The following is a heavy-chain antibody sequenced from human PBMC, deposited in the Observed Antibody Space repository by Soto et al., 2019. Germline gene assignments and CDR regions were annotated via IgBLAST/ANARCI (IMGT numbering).Heavy chain of an antibody. CDR3: ARVGGYSYGSYRYYYYYGMDV. J-gene: IGHJ6*02. V-gene: IGHV4-59*01. Sequence: QVQLQESGPGLVKPSETLSLTCTVSGGSISSYYWSWIRQPPGKGLEWIGYIYYSGSTNYNPSLKSRVTISVDTSKNQFSLKLSSVTAADTAVYYCARVGGYSYGSYRYYYYYGMDVWGQGTTVTVSS. D-gene: IGHD5-18*01. CDR2: IYYSGST. CDR1: GGSISSYY.